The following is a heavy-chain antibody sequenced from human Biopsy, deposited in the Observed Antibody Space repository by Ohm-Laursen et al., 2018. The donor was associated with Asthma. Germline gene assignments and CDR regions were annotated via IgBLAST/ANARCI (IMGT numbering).Heavy chain of an antibody. D-gene: IGHD4-23*01. Sequence: SLRLSCSASGFPISNYGMHWVRQAPGKGLEWVAVMSYDDSQTRYADSVKGRFTISRDNSKNTLSLQMNSLRAEDTAVYYCARAYGGNFFSGAFDIWGQGTMVTVSS. V-gene: IGHV3-33*05. CDR2: MSYDDSQT. J-gene: IGHJ3*02. CDR3: ARAYGGNFFSGAFDI. CDR1: GFPISNYG.